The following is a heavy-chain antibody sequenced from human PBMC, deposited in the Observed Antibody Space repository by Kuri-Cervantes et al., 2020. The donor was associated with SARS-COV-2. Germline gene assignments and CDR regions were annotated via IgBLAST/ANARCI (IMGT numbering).Heavy chain of an antibody. CDR2: ISYDGSNK. CDR3: ARGDYGSGSYGYYYGMDV. Sequence: GGSLRLSCAASGFTFSNYGMHWVRQAPGKGLEWVAVISYDGSNKYYADSVKGRFTISRDNSKNTLYLQMNSLRAEDTAVYYCARGDYGSGSYGYYYGMDVWGQGTTVTVSS. J-gene: IGHJ6*02. V-gene: IGHV3-30*03. CDR1: GFTFSNYG. D-gene: IGHD3-10*01.